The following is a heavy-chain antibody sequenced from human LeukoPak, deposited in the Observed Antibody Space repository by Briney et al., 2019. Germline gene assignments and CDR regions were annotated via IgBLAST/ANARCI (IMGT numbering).Heavy chain of an antibody. J-gene: IGHJ3*02. CDR3: ARGGRSAFDI. CDR1: GGSISSYY. V-gene: IGHV4-59*01. CDR2: IYYSGST. Sequence: SETLSLTCTVSGGSISSYYWSWIRQPPGKGLEWIGYIYYSGSTNYNPSLKSRVTISVDTSKNQFSLKLSSVTAADTAVYFCARGGRSAFDIWGPGTKVIVSS.